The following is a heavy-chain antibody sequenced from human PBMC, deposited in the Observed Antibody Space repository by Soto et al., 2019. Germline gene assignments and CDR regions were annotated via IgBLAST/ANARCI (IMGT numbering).Heavy chain of an antibody. CDR2: IYYSGST. CDR3: ARLGAYYQSLDP. V-gene: IGHV4-31*03. J-gene: IGHJ5*02. Sequence: SETLSLTCTVSGGSISSGGYYWSWIRQHPGKGLEWIGYIYYSGSTYYNPSLKSRVTISVDTSKNQFSLKLSSVTAADSAVYYCARLGAYYQSLDPWGPGTLVTVS. CDR1: GGSISSGGYY. D-gene: IGHD2-21*01.